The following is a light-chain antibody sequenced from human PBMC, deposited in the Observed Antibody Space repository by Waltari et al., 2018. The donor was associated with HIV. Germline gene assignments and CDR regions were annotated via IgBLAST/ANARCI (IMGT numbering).Light chain of an antibody. J-gene: IGLJ1*01. CDR2: DVS. V-gene: IGLV2-23*02. CDR1: SSDVGAYNS. CDR3: CSYAGSSTYV. Sequence: QSALTQPASVSGSPGQSITFSCIGTSSDVGAYNSDSWYQQLPGKAHILMIYDVSKRPSAFLNRFSGSKSGNTASLTISGLQADDEADYYCCSYAGSSTYVFGTGTKVTVL.